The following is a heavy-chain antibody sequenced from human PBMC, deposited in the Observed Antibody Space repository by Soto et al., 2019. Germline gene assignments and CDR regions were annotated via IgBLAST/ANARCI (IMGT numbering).Heavy chain of an antibody. J-gene: IGHJ6*02. CDR2: INHSGST. V-gene: IGHV4-34*01. CDR1: GGSFSGYY. CDR3: ARESVYCSGGSCFPRRYYYYYGMDV. Sequence: SETLCLTCAVYGGSFSGYYWSWIRQPPGKGLEWIGEINHSGSTNYNPSLKSRVTISVDTSKNQFSLKLSSVTAADTAVYYCARESVYCSGGSCFPRRYYYYYGMDVWGQGTTVT. D-gene: IGHD2-15*01.